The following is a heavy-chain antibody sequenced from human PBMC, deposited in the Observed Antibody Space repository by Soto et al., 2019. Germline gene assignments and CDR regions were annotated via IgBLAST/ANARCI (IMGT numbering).Heavy chain of an antibody. CDR3: ATRGGADELSFDY. V-gene: IGHV4-30-4*01. J-gene: IGHJ4*02. D-gene: IGHD2-21*01. CDR1: GDSISSGDYY. Sequence: SETLSLTCTVSGDSISSGDYYWSWIRQPPGKGLEWIGCIYYSGNTYYNPSLKSRFSISVDTSKNQFSLKLSSVTAADTAVYYCATRGGADELSFDYWGQGTLVTVSA. CDR2: IYYSGNT.